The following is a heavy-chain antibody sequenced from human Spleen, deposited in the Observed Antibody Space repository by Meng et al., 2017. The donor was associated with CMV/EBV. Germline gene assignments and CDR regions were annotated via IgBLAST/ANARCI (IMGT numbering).Heavy chain of an antibody. D-gene: IGHD2-2*01. V-gene: IGHV1-18*01. CDR2: ISDCNGNT. CDR1: YG. J-gene: IGHJ4*02. CDR3: ARGGMMWRSGIVVEPAAAFDF. Sequence: YGVTWVRQAPGQGLEFMGWISDCNGNTNYAQNLQGRVTMTTDSSTSTAYMELRGLRPDDTAVYYCARGGMMWRSGIVVEPAAAFDFWGQGTLVTVSS.